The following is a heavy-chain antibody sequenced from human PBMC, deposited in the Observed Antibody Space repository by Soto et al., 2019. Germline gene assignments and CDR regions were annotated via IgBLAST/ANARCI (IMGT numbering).Heavy chain of an antibody. CDR1: GFAFNNYA. CDR3: ARLRPPGTGPYYYYGLDV. CDR2: ISSSSSYI. V-gene: IGHV3-21*01. J-gene: IGHJ6*02. D-gene: IGHD1-1*01. Sequence: GGSLRVSCAASGFAFNNYAMNWVRQAPGKGLEWVSSISSSSSYIYYADSVKGRFTISRDNAKNSLYLQMNSLRAEDTAVYYCARLRPPGTGPYYYYGLDVWGQGTTVTVSS.